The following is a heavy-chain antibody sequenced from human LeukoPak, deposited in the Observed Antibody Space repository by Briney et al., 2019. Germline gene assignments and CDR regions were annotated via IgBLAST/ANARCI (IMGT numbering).Heavy chain of an antibody. Sequence: RAGGSLRLSCAASGFTFDYYGMSWVRQAPGKGLEWVSGINWNGGSTGYADSVKGRFTISRDNAKNSLYLQMNSLRAEDTALYYCARKRYYGSGSQFDYWGQGTLVTVSS. V-gene: IGHV3-20*04. D-gene: IGHD3-10*01. CDR3: ARKRYYGSGSQFDY. CDR2: INWNGGST. J-gene: IGHJ4*02. CDR1: GFTFDYYG.